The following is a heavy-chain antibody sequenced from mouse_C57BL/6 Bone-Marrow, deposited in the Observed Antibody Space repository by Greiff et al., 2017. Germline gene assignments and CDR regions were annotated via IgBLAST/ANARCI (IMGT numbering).Heavy chain of an antibody. V-gene: IGHV4-1*01. CDR2: INPASSTI. D-gene: IGHD1-1*01. CDR3: AREDYEVYWYFDV. J-gene: IGHJ1*03. CDR1: GIAFSRYW. Sequence: EVKVVESGGGLVQPGGSLKLSCAASGIAFSRYWMSWVRRAPGKGLEWIGEINPASSTINYAPSLKDKFIISRDNAKNTLYLQMSKVRSEDTALYYCAREDYEVYWYFDVWGTGTTVTVSS.